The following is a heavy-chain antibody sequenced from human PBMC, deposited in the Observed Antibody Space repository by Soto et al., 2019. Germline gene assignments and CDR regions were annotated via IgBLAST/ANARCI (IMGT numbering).Heavy chain of an antibody. CDR3: ARDHYRIVYASGIYYYGMDV. CDR2: INPNSGGT. J-gene: IGHJ6*02. D-gene: IGHD2-8*01. CDR1: GYTFTGYY. V-gene: IGHV1-2*04. Sequence: ASVKVSCKASGYTFTGYYMHWVRQAPGQGLEWMGWINPNSGGTNYAQKFQGWVTMTRDTSISTAYMELSRLRSDDTAVYYCARDHYRIVYASGIYYYGMDVWGQGTTVTVSS.